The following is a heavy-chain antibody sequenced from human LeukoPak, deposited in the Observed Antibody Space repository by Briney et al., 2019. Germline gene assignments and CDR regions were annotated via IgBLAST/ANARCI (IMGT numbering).Heavy chain of an antibody. Sequence: GGSLRLSCAASGFTFSSYAMSWVRQAPGRGLEWVSGISGSGGSTFCADSVKGRFTISRDNSKNTLYLEMNSPRDEDTAVYYCAKDLFDGNPLFHFDYWGQGTLVTVSS. V-gene: IGHV3-23*01. D-gene: IGHD4-23*01. CDR2: ISGSGGST. J-gene: IGHJ4*02. CDR1: GFTFSSYA. CDR3: AKDLFDGNPLFHFDY.